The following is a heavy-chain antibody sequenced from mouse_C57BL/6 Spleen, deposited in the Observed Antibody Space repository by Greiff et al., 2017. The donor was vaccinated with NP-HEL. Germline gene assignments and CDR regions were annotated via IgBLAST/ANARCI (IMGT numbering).Heavy chain of an antibody. D-gene: IGHD2-5*01. Sequence: EVKLVESGGGLVKPGGSLKLSCAASGFTFSDYGMHWVRQAPEKGLEWVAYISSGSSTIYYADTVKGRFTISRDNAKNTLFLQMTSLRSEDTAMYYCARAFSNLYYAMDYWGQGTSVTVSS. CDR3: ARAFSNLYYAMDY. V-gene: IGHV5-17*01. CDR1: GFTFSDYG. CDR2: ISSGSSTI. J-gene: IGHJ4*01.